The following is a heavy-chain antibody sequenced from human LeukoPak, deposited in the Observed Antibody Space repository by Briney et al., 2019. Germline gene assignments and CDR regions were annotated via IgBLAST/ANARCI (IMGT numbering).Heavy chain of an antibody. D-gene: IGHD6-19*01. CDR2: TNTYNGNT. J-gene: IGHJ6*02. CDR1: GYTFTSPG. CDR3: ARDEQWLVPISRPFYGMDV. V-gene: IGHV1-18*01. Sequence: GASVKVSCKASGYTFTSPGISWVRQAPGQGLEWMGWTNTYNGNTNYAQKLQGRVTMTTDTPTSTAYMELRSLRSDDTAVYYCARDEQWLVPISRPFYGMDVWGQGTTVTVSS.